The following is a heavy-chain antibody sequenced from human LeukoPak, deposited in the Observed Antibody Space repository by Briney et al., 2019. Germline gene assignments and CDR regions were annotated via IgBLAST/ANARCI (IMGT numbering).Heavy chain of an antibody. Sequence: GRSLRLSCAASGFTFSSHGMHWVRQAPGKGLEWVAVIWYDGSNKYYADSVKGRFTISRDNSKNTLYLQMNSLRAEDTAVYYCASRASSGRGDFDYWGQGTLVTVSS. J-gene: IGHJ4*02. CDR1: GFTFSSHG. V-gene: IGHV3-33*01. CDR3: ASRASSGRGDFDY. D-gene: IGHD1-26*01. CDR2: IWYDGSNK.